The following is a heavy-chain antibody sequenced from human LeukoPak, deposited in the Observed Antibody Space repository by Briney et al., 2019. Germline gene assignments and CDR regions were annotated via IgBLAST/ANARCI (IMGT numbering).Heavy chain of an antibody. D-gene: IGHD1-26*01. CDR3: ARNSGSYDYYYYMDV. V-gene: IGHV4-34*01. Sequence: PSETLSLTCAVYGGSFSGYYWSWIRQPPGKGLEWIGEINHSGSTNYNPSLKSRVTISVDTSKNQFSLKLSSVTAADTAVYYCARNSGSYDYYYYMDVWGKGTTVTVSS. CDR1: GGSFSGYY. CDR2: INHSGST. J-gene: IGHJ6*03.